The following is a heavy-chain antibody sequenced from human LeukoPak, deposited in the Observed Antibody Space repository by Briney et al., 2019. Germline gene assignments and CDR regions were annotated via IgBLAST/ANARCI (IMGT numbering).Heavy chain of an antibody. V-gene: IGHV3-30*18. D-gene: IGHD6-13*01. CDR1: GFTFSTSI. J-gene: IGHJ4*02. Sequence: GGSLRLSCAASGFTFSTSIMHWVRQAPGKGLEWVAVISYDGNNKYYADSVKGRFTISRDNSKSTLYVQMNSLRAEDTAVYYCAKEVTAAGGNFEYWGPGTLVTVSS. CDR2: ISYDGNNK. CDR3: AKEVTAAGGNFEY.